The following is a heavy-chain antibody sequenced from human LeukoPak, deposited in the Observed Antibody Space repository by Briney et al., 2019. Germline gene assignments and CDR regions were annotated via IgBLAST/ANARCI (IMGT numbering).Heavy chain of an antibody. CDR3: ARVRDYSNYD. V-gene: IGHV3-21*01. D-gene: IGHD4-11*01. CDR2: ISSSSYI. CDR1: GFTFSSYS. J-gene: IGHJ4*02. Sequence: AGGSLRLSCAASGFTFSSYSMNWVRQVPGKGLEWVSSISSSSYIYYADSVKGRFTISRDNAKNSLYLQMNSLRAEDTAVYYCARVRDYSNYDWGQGTLVTVSS.